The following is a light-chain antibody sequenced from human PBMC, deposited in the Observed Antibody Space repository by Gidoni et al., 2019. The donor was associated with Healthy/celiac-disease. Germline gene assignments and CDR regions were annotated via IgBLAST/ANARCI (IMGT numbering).Light chain of an antibody. CDR1: QSVLYSSNNKNY. J-gene: IGKJ4*01. CDR3: QQYYSTPLT. Sequence: DILMTQSPDSLALSLGERATINCKASQSVLYSSNNKNYLAWYQPKPGQPPKLLIYWASTRESGVPDRFSGSGSGTDFTLTISSLQAEDVAVYYCQQYYSTPLTFGGGTKVEIK. CDR2: WAS. V-gene: IGKV4-1*01.